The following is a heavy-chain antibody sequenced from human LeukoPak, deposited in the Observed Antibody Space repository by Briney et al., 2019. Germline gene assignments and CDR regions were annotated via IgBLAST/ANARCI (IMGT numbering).Heavy chain of an antibody. Sequence: GGSLRLSCAASGYTFSDYYMSWIRQAPGKGLEWVSYISSSGSTIYYADSVKGRFTISRDNAKNSLYLQMNSLRAEDTAVYYCVSYDILPGWYFDYWGQGTLVTVSS. D-gene: IGHD3-22*01. CDR3: VSYDILPGWYFDY. J-gene: IGHJ4*02. CDR1: GYTFSDYY. V-gene: IGHV3-11*04. CDR2: ISSSGSTI.